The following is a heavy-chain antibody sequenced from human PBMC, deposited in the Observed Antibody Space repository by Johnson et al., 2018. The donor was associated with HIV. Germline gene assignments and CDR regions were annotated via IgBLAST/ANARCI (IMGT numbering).Heavy chain of an antibody. Sequence: VQVVESGGGLVQPGRSLRLSCAASGFTFDDYAMHWVRQAPGKGLEWVSGISWNSGSIGYADSVKGRFTISRDNAKNSLYLQMNSLRAEDTALYYCAKVPVGAKGPVAFDIWGQGTMVTVSS. V-gene: IGHV3-9*01. D-gene: IGHD1-26*01. CDR1: GFTFDDYA. CDR3: AKVPVGAKGPVAFDI. CDR2: ISWNSGSI. J-gene: IGHJ3*02.